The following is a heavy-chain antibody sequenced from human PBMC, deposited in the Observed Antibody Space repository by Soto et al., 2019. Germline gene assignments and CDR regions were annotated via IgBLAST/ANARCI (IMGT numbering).Heavy chain of an antibody. J-gene: IGHJ4*02. CDR2: ISYDGSNK. Sequence: QVQLVESGGGVVQPGRSLRLSCAASGFTFSSYAMHWVRQAPGKGLEWVAVISYDGSNKYYADSVKGRFTISRDNAKKRDSMQKNGVGAGDTAVCCGARAWGGGGYKAWGQGPLVTVSS. D-gene: IGHD5-12*01. CDR1: GFTFSSYA. CDR3: ARAWGGGGYKA. V-gene: IGHV3-30-3*01.